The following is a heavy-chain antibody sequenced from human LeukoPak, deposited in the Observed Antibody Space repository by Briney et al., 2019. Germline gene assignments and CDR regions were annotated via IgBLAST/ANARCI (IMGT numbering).Heavy chain of an antibody. D-gene: IGHD6-19*01. CDR1: GFTLNSFA. V-gene: IGHV3-23*01. CDR3: AKARKGYSSGWSDY. J-gene: IGHJ4*02. CDR2: LSGSGGST. Sequence: GGSLRLSCAASGFTLNSFAMSWVRQAPGKGLEWVSTLSGSGGSTYYADSVKGRFTISRDNSKNTLYLQMNSLRAEDTAVYYCAKARKGYSSGWSDYWGQGTLVTVSS.